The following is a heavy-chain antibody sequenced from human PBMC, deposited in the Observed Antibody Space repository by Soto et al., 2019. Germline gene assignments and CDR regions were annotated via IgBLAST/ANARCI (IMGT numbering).Heavy chain of an antibody. V-gene: IGHV3-30-3*01. J-gene: IGHJ4*02. CDR3: ARYYYGSGSYIDY. Sequence: HPGGSLRLSCAASGFTFSSYAMHWVRQAPGKGLEWVAVISYDGSNKYYADSVKGRFTISRDNSKNTLYLQMNSLRAEDTAVYCCARYYYGSGSYIDYWGQGTLVTVSS. CDR1: GFTFSSYA. CDR2: ISYDGSNK. D-gene: IGHD3-10*01.